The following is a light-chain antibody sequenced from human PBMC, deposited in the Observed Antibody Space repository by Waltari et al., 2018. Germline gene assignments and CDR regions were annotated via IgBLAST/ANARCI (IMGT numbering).Light chain of an antibody. CDR1: SSDVGRSTL. V-gene: IGLV2-23*02. CDR2: EVS. CDR3: CSYAGSSTSWV. J-gene: IGLJ3*02. Sequence: QSVLTQPASVSGSPGQSITIPCTGTSSDVGRSTLVSWSQQHPGKAPKPMIYEVSKRPSGVSNRFSGSKSGNTASLTISGLQAEDEADYYCCSYAGSSTSWVFGGGTKLTVL.